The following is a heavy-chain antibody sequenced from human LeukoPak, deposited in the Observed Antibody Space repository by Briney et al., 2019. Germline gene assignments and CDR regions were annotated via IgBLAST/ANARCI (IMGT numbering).Heavy chain of an antibody. CDR2: INTNTGNP. Sequence: ASVKVSCKASGYTFTSYAMNWVRQAPGQGLEWMGWINTNTGNPTYAQGFTGRFVFSLDTSVSTAYLQISSLKAEDTAVYYCAGGYYDILTGSTDAFDIWAKGQWSPSLQ. V-gene: IGHV7-4-1*02. D-gene: IGHD3-9*01. CDR1: GYTFTSYA. CDR3: AGGYYDILTGSTDAFDI. J-gene: IGHJ3*02.